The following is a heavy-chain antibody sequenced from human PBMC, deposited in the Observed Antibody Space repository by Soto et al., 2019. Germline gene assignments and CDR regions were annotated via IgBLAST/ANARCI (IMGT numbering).Heavy chain of an antibody. V-gene: IGHV4-4*02. CDR2: IYHSGST. D-gene: IGHD6-25*01. Sequence: QVQLQESGPGLVKPSGTLSLTCAVSGGSISSSNWWSWVRQPPGKGLEWIGEIYHSGSTNYNPSLKSRFTISVDKSKNQFSLNLSSVTAADTAVYYCARATPSSLAGYSSVFMDVWGQGTTVTVSS. CDR3: ARATPSSLAGYSSVFMDV. CDR1: GGSISSSNW. J-gene: IGHJ6*02.